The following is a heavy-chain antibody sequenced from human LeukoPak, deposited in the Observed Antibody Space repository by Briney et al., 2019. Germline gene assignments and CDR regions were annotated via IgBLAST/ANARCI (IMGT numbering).Heavy chain of an antibody. CDR2: IYYSGST. V-gene: IGHV4-39*01. D-gene: IGHD3-3*01. Sequence: SETLSLTCTVSGGSISSSSYYWGWIRQPPGKGLEGIGSIYYSGSTYYNPSLKSRVTISVDTSKNQFSLKLSSVTAADTAVYYCASLASAITIFGVVRDYWGQGTLVTVSS. CDR3: ASLASAITIFGVVRDY. J-gene: IGHJ4*02. CDR1: GGSISSSSYY.